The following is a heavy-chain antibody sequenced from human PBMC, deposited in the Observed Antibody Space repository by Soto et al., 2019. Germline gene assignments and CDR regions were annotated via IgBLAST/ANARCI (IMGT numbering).Heavy chain of an antibody. CDR2: IIPILGIA. Sequence: QVQLVQSGAEVKKPGSSVKVSCKASGGTFSSYTIIWVRQAPGQGLEWMGRIIPILGIANYAQKFQGRVTITADKSTSTAYMELSSLISEDTAVYYCARVGYQVENYWGQGTLVTVSS. CDR1: GGTFSSYT. V-gene: IGHV1-69*02. J-gene: IGHJ4*02. D-gene: IGHD3-16*02. CDR3: ARVGYQVENY.